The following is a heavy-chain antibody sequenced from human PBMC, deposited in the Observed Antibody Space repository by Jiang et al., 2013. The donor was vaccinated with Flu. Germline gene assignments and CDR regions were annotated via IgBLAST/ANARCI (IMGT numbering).Heavy chain of an antibody. CDR1: GGSISSYY. CDR2: IYYSGST. D-gene: IGHD6-19*01. Sequence: CTVSGGSISSYYWSWIRQPPGKGLEWIGYIYYSGSTNYNPSLKSRVTISVDTSKNQFSLKLSSVTAADTAVYYCASKSRSGWYYFDYWGQGTLVTVSS. CDR3: ASKSRSGWYYFDY. J-gene: IGHJ4*02. V-gene: IGHV4-59*08.